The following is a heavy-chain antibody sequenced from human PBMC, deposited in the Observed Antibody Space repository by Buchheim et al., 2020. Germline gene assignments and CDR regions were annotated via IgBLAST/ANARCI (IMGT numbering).Heavy chain of an antibody. CDR1: GFIFSSYS. D-gene: IGHD3-22*01. V-gene: IGHV3-48*01. CDR3: ARGVPHYDSSGYYQFDY. J-gene: IGHJ4*02. CDR2: ISSSSSAV. Sequence: EVQPVESGGGLIQPGGSLRLSCAASGFIFSSYSMNWVRQAPGKGLEWVLYISSSSSAVYYADSVKGRFTISRDNAKNSLYLQMNSLRVEDTAVYYCARGVPHYDSSGYYQFDYWGQGTL.